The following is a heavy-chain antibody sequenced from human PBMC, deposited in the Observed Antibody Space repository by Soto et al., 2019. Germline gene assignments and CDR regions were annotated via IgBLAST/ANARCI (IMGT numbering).Heavy chain of an antibody. CDR3: ARRSRAYNYYTYAMDD. CDR2: IDPSDSYT. D-gene: IGHD3-3*01. V-gene: IGHV5-10-1*01. Sequence: PGECLKISCKGSGYSFTSYWISWVRQMPGKGLEWMGRIDPSDSYTNYSPSFQGHVTISADKSISTAYLQWSSLKASDTAMYYCARRSRAYNYYTYAMDDCLQGTTVTGS. CDR1: GYSFTSYW. J-gene: IGHJ6*02.